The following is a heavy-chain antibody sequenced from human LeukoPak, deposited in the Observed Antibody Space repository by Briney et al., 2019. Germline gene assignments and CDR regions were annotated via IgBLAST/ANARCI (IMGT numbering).Heavy chain of an antibody. D-gene: IGHD3-9*01. Sequence: GGSLRLSCAASGFTVSSNYMSWVRQAPGKGLEWVSVIYSGGSTYYADSVKGRFTISRDNSKNTLYLQMNSLRAEDTAVYYCARDMPSYDILTGYYKGGSFTFDYWGQGTLVTVSS. CDR2: IYSGGST. CDR1: GFTVSSNY. V-gene: IGHV3-53*01. CDR3: ARDMPSYDILTGYYKGGSFTFDY. J-gene: IGHJ4*02.